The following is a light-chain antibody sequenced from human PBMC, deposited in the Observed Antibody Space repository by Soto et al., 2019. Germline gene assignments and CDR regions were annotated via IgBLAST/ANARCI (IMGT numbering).Light chain of an antibody. V-gene: IGKV1-39*01. J-gene: IGKJ2*01. CDR2: VGS. Sequence: DIQMTRSPSSLSASVGDRVTISCRSSENIRNYLIWYRQKPGKAPELLMYVGSTLESGVPSRFSGSGLETDFTLTIKSLQPEDFGVYYCQQSYIVPYTFGRGTSLDI. CDR1: ENIRNY. CDR3: QQSYIVPYT.